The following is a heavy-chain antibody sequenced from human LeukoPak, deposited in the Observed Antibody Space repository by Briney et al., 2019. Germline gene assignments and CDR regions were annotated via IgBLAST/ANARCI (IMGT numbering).Heavy chain of an antibody. D-gene: IGHD3-10*01. Sequence: SETLSLTCTVSGGSISSYYWNWIRQPAGKGLEWIGRIYTSGSTNYNPSLKSRVTISLDTSKNQFSLKLSSVTAADTAVYYCASSTMVRGVFDPWGQGTLVTVSS. V-gene: IGHV4-4*07. CDR1: GGSISSYY. J-gene: IGHJ5*02. CDR2: IYTSGST. CDR3: ASSTMVRGVFDP.